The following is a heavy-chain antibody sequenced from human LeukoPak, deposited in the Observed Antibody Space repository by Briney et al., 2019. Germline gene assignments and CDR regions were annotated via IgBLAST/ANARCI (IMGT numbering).Heavy chain of an antibody. CDR2: INPNSGGT. D-gene: IGHD3-22*01. J-gene: IGHJ3*02. V-gene: IGHV1-2*02. Sequence: GASVKVSCKASGYTFTGYYMHWVRQAPGQGLEWMGWINPNSGGTNYAQKFQGRVTMTRDTSISTAYMELSRLRSDDTAVYYCAREGYYDSSGYSGRDAFDIWGQGTMVTVSS. CDR3: AREGYYDSSGYSGRDAFDI. CDR1: GYTFTGYY.